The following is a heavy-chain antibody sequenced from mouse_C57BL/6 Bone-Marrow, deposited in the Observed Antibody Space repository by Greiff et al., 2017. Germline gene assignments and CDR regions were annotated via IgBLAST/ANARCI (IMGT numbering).Heavy chain of an antibody. Sequence: VKLVESGAELVRPGASVTLSCKASGYTFTDYEMHWVKQTPVHGLEWIGAIDPETGGTAYNQKFKGKAILTADKSSSTAYMELRSLTSEDSAVYYCTRGDYPMDYWGQGTSVTVSS. CDR1: GYTFTDYE. D-gene: IGHD2-4*01. CDR3: TRGDYPMDY. V-gene: IGHV1-15*01. J-gene: IGHJ4*01. CDR2: IDPETGGT.